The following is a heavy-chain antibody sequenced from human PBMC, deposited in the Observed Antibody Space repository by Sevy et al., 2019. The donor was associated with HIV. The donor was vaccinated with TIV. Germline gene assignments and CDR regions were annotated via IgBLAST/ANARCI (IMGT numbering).Heavy chain of an antibody. Sequence: GGSLRLSCAASGFTFSTYNMNWVRQAPGKGLEWVSYISTRSGTIYYADSVKGRFTISRDNVKNSLYLQMNSLRDEDTAVYYCARVVIPTTQLPYYYYGVDVWGQGTTVTVSS. J-gene: IGHJ6*02. CDR1: GFTFSTYN. D-gene: IGHD1-26*01. V-gene: IGHV3-48*02. CDR3: ARVVIPTTQLPYYYYGVDV. CDR2: ISTRSGTI.